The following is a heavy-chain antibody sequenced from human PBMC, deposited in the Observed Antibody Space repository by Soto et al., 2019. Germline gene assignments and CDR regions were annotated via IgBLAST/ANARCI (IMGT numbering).Heavy chain of an antibody. D-gene: IGHD2-15*01. Sequence: QVQLVEPGGGVVQPGRSLRLSCAASGFTFSSYGMHWVRQAPGKGLEWVAVIWYDGSNKYYADSVKGRFTISRDNSKNTLYLQMNSLRADDTAVYYCARDYSGGSSAPDYWGQGTLVTVSS. V-gene: IGHV3-33*01. J-gene: IGHJ4*02. CDR1: GFTFSSYG. CDR3: ARDYSGGSSAPDY. CDR2: IWYDGSNK.